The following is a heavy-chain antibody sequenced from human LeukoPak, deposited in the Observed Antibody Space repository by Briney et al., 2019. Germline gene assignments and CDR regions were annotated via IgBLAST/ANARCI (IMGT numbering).Heavy chain of an antibody. CDR2: IASSATRT. CDR3: ARGEMSTTLPH. Sequence: GGSLRFSCAASGFTFSNSEMNWVRQAPGKGLEWISYIASSATRTYYADSVRGRFTISRDDAFSSVYLEMNSLSAEDAAVYYCARGEMSTTLPHWGRGTLIIVSS. CDR1: GFTFSNSE. J-gene: IGHJ4*01. D-gene: IGHD5-24*01. V-gene: IGHV3-48*03.